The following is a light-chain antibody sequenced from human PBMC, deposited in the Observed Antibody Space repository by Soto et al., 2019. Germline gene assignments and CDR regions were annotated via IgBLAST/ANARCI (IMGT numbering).Light chain of an antibody. CDR2: EVR. CDR3: ASYTSAITYV. J-gene: IGLJ1*01. Sequence: QSALTQPASVSGSPGQSITISCTGTSRDVGGYNYVSWYQQQPGKVPKHIIYEVRNRPSGVSNRFSGSKSGNTASLTISGLQADDEADYYCASYTSAITYVFGTGTKVTVL. V-gene: IGLV2-14*01. CDR1: SRDVGGYNY.